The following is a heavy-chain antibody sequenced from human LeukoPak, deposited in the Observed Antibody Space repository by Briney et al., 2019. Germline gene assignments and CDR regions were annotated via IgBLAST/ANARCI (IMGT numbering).Heavy chain of an antibody. J-gene: IGHJ4*02. CDR2: IFYSGST. CDR1: GGSISSYY. Sequence: SETLSLTCTVSGGSISSYYWSSIRQPPGKGLEWIADIFYSGSTNYNPSLKSRVTMSVDTSKNQFSLKLSSVTAADTAVYYCARCSGYYYEALDYWGQGTLVSVSS. D-gene: IGHD3-22*01. CDR3: ARCSGYYYEALDY. V-gene: IGHV4-59*12.